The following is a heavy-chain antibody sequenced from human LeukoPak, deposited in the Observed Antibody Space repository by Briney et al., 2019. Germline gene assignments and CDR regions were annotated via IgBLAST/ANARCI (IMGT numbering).Heavy chain of an antibody. J-gene: IGHJ5*02. V-gene: IGHV4-59*08. Sequence: SETLSLTCTVSGGSISSSYWSWIRQPPGKGLEWIGYIHYSGSTNYNPSLKSRATISVDTSKAHFSLKLSSATAADTAVYYCARHDPGWFDTWGQGTRVTVSS. CDR1: GGSISSSY. CDR3: ARHDPGWFDT. CDR2: IHYSGST. D-gene: IGHD7-27*01.